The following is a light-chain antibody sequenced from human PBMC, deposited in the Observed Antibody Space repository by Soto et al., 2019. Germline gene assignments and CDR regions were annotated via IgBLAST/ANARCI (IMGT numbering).Light chain of an antibody. CDR2: EVN. CDR1: NSDVGSYNL. J-gene: IGLJ3*02. Sequence: HSALTQTASVSGSPGQSITISCTGTNSDVGSYNLVSWYRQHPGRAPKLLIYEVNKRPSGVSNRFSGSKSGNTASLTISGLQTEDEADYYCCSYEGGSTSLLFGGGTKLTVL. V-gene: IGLV2-23*02. CDR3: CSYEGGSTSLL.